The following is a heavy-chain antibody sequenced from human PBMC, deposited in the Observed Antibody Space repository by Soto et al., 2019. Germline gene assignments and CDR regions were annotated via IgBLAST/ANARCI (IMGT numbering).Heavy chain of an antibody. CDR3: VGDLKNNGDSLRGFDH. V-gene: IGHV3-48*01. CDR1: GFTFSRYG. CDR2: ISSRGTPI. J-gene: IGHJ4*02. D-gene: IGHD4-17*01. Sequence: EVQVVESGGGLVQPGGSLRLSCAASGFTFSRYGMNWVRQAPGKGLEWISYISSRGTPIYYADSVRGRFTISRDNAENSLVLQMSNLRVEDTAVYYCVGDLKNNGDSLRGFDHWGQGTLVTVSS.